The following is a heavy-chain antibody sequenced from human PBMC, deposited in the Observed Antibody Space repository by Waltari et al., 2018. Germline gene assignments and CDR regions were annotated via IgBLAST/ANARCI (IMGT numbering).Heavy chain of an antibody. Sequence: EVQLVESGGVVVQPGGSLRLSCVASGFTFDDYTMHWVRQVPGKGLEWVSLINWHCGCTYYVDSVQGRFTMSRDNSKNSLYLQMNSLRTEDTALYYCAKDLGGSRGYFDSWGQGTLVTVSS. CDR3: AKDLGGSRGYFDS. CDR1: GFTFDDYT. CDR2: INWHCGCT. V-gene: IGHV3-43*01. J-gene: IGHJ4*02.